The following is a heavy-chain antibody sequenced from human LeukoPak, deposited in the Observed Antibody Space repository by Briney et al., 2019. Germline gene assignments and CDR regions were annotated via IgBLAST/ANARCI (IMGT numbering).Heavy chain of an antibody. CDR3: ARVKEWQQLAFDY. CDR2: INPNSGGT. J-gene: IGHJ4*02. D-gene: IGHD6-13*01. Sequence: ASAKVSCKASGYTFTGYYMHWVRQAPGQGLEWMGWINPNSGGTNYAQKFQGRVTMTRDTSISTAYMELSRLRSDDTAVYYCARVKEWQQLAFDYWGQGTLVTVSS. CDR1: GYTFTGYY. V-gene: IGHV1-2*02.